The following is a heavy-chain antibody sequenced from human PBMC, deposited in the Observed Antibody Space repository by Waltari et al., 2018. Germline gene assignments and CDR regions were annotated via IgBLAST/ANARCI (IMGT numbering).Heavy chain of an antibody. J-gene: IGHJ4*02. CDR2: IWYDGSNK. V-gene: IGHV3-33*01. CDR3: ARSNEFSSGPAKY. Sequence: QVQLVEFGGDVVQPGKSLRLSCAASGFTFSTYGMIWVRQAPGKGLEWVAVIWYDGSNKYYGESVKGRFTISRDNSKNTLYLQMNSLRVEDTAVYYCARSNEFSSGPAKYWGQGTLVTVSS. CDR1: GFTFSTYG. D-gene: IGHD3-22*01.